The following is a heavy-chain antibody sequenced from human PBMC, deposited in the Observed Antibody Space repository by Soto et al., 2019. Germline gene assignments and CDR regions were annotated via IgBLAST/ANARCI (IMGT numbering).Heavy chain of an antibody. Sequence: SETLSLTCTVSGGSISSYYWSWIRQPPGKGLEWIGYIYYSGSTNYNPSLKSRVTISVDTSKNRFSLKLSSVTAADTAVYYCARLRFIGTVTFDYWGQGTLVTVSS. V-gene: IGHV4-59*08. CDR3: ARLRFIGTVTFDY. CDR2: IYYSGST. D-gene: IGHD4-17*01. CDR1: GGSISSYY. J-gene: IGHJ4*02.